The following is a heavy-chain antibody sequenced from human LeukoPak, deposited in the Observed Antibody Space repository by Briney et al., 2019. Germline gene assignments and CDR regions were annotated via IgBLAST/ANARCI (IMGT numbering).Heavy chain of an antibody. CDR3: ARVRRGHSSGWIDY. CDR1: GYSISSGYY. V-gene: IGHV4-61*01. D-gene: IGHD6-19*01. Sequence: SETLSLTCAVSGYSISSGYYWGWIRQPPGKGLEWIGYIYYSGSTNYNPSLKSRVTISVDTSKNQFSLKLSSVTAADTAVYYCARVRRGHSSGWIDYWGQGTLVTVSS. CDR2: IYYSGST. J-gene: IGHJ4*02.